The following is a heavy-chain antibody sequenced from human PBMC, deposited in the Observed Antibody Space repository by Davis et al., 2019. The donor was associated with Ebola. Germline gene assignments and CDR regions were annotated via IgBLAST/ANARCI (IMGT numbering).Heavy chain of an antibody. D-gene: IGHD3-10*01. V-gene: IGHV3-21*04. CDR1: GFTFSSYS. Sequence: GESLKISCAASGFTFSSYSMNWVRQAPGKGLEWVSGISNSGGSTYYADSVKGRFTISRDNAKNSLYLEMNSLRAEDSAVHHCATVSRSRSGGYWGQGTLVTVSS. CDR3: ATVSRSRSGGY. J-gene: IGHJ4*02. CDR2: ISNSGGST.